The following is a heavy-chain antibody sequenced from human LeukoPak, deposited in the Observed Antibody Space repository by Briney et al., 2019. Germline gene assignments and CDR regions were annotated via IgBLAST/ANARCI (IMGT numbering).Heavy chain of an antibody. Sequence: SETLSLTCTVSGVSIRSYYWSWIRQPPGKGLEWIGYIFYSGSTNYNPSLKSRVTISVDTSKNQFSLKLSSVTAADTAVYYCARVYYSSSYDYWYFDLWGRGTLVTVSS. CDR2: IFYSGST. V-gene: IGHV4-59*01. D-gene: IGHD6-13*01. J-gene: IGHJ2*01. CDR1: GVSIRSYY. CDR3: ARVYYSSSYDYWYFDL.